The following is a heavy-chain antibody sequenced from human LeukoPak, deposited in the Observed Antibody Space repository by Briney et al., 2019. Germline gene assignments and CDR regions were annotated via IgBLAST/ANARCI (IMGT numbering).Heavy chain of an antibody. J-gene: IGHJ4*02. CDR1: GFTLSTYW. Sequence: QSGGSLRLSCADSGFTLSTYWVHWVRQPPGKGLVWVSRINPDGDITNYADSVRGRFTISRDNSKNTLYLQMNSLRAEDTAVYYCARDSGGYFDYWGQGTLVTVSS. D-gene: IGHD3-10*01. CDR3: ARDSGGYFDY. CDR2: INPDGDIT. V-gene: IGHV3-74*01.